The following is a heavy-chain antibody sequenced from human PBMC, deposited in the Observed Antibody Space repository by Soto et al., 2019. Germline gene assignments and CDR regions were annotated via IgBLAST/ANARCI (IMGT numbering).Heavy chain of an antibody. V-gene: IGHV4-39*01. Sequence: TSETLSLTCTVSGGSISSSSYYWGWIRQPPGKGLEWFGSIYYSGSTYYNPSLKSRVTISVDTSKNQFSLKLSSVTAADTAVYYCARLSNVLLWFGELLIPPYFDYWGQGTLVTVSS. D-gene: IGHD3-10*01. CDR1: GGSISSSSYY. J-gene: IGHJ4*02. CDR3: ARLSNVLLWFGELLIPPYFDY. CDR2: IYYSGST.